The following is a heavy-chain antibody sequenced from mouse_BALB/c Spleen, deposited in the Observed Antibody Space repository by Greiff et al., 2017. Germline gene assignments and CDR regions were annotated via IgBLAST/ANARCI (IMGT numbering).Heavy chain of an antibody. J-gene: IGHJ4*01. CDR1: GYSITSDYA. Sequence: EVQLQESGPGLVKPSQSLSLTCTVTGYSITSDYAWNWIRQFPGNKLEWMGYISYSGSTSYNPSLKSRISITRDTSKNQFFLQLNSVTTEDTATYYCARSAYYYGSSYDAMDYWGQGTSVTVSS. CDR3: ARSAYYYGSSYDAMDY. CDR2: ISYSGST. V-gene: IGHV3-2*02. D-gene: IGHD1-1*01.